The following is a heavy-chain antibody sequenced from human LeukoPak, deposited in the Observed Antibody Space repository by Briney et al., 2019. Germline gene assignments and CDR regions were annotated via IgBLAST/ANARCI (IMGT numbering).Heavy chain of an antibody. J-gene: IGHJ4*02. V-gene: IGHV3-66*01. CDR1: GFTVSSYY. CDR3: ARRQYLAFDC. CDR2: ISSGGDT. D-gene: IGHD2-2*02. Sequence: PGGSPRLSCAASGFTVSSYYMSWVRQAPGKGLEWVSVISSGGDTNYADSVKGRFTISRDASKNTLYLQMNSLRAEDTAVYYCARRQYLAFDCWGQGTLVTVSS.